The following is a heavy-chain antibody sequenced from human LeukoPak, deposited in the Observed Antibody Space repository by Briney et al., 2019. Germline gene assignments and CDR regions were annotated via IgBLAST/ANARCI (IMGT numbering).Heavy chain of an antibody. CDR3: ERARSGKWGFDY. V-gene: IGHV4-34*01. Sequence: SETLSLTCAVHGGSFSGYYWSWIRQPPGKGLEWIGEINHSGSTNYNPSLKSRVTISVDTSKNQFSLKLSSVTAADTAVYYCERARSGKWGFDYWGQGTLVTVSS. CDR2: INHSGST. CDR1: GGSFSGYY. J-gene: IGHJ4*02. D-gene: IGHD1-26*01.